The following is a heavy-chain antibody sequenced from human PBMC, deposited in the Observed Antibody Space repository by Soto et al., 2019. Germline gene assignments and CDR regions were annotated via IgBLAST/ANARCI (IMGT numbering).Heavy chain of an antibody. Sequence: VALRLSCAASGFTFSSYSMNWVRQAPGKGLEWVSYISSSSSTIYYADSVKGRFTISRDNAKNSLYLQMNSLRDEDTAVYYCARAWGSPYDRYYYGMDVWGQGTTVTVS. CDR3: ARAWGSPYDRYYYGMDV. D-gene: IGHD3-16*01. V-gene: IGHV3-48*02. J-gene: IGHJ6*02. CDR1: GFTFSSYS. CDR2: ISSSSSTI.